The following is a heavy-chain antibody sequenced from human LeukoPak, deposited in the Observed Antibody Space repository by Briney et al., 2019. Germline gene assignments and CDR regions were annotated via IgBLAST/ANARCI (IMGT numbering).Heavy chain of an antibody. D-gene: IGHD3-10*01. CDR3: ARDGASGSYGGHFDY. CDR1: GFTFRSYA. V-gene: IGHV3-30-3*01. J-gene: IGHJ4*02. CDR2: ISYDGSNK. Sequence: GRSLRLSGAASGFTFRSYAMHWVRQAPGKGLEWVAVISYDGSNKYYADSVKGRFTISRDNSKNTLYLQMNSLRAEDTAVYYCARDGASGSYGGHFDYWGQGTLVTVSS.